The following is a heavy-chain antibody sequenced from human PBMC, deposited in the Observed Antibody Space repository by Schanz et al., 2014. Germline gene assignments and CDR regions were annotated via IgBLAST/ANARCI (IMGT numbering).Heavy chain of an antibody. V-gene: IGHV3-30-3*01. CDR1: GFTLSSYA. Sequence: VQLVESGGGLVQPGGSLRLSCAASGFTLSSYAMHWVRQAPGKGLEWVAVISYDGSNKYYADSVKGRFTISRDNSKNTLYLQMNTLRAEDTAVYYCARDRGYCSGGSCLTFDYWGRGTLVTVSS. D-gene: IGHD2-15*01. CDR3: ARDRGYCSGGSCLTFDY. J-gene: IGHJ4*02. CDR2: ISYDGSNK.